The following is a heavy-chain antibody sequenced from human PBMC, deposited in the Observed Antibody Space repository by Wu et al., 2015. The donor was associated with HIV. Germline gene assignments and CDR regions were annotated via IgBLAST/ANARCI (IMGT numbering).Heavy chain of an antibody. CDR3: TRGTRNYLFDH. V-gene: IGHV1-2*02. J-gene: IGHJ4*02. D-gene: IGHD4-11*01. Sequence: QVHLVQSGAEVKKPGASVTVSCKVSGYTFTAYYIHWVRQAPGQGLEWMGWINVNSGDSNYARKFRGRLTVTRDTSINTVYMDLSSLKSDDSAIYYCTRGTRNYLFDHWGQGAQVHRLL. CDR1: GYTFTAYY. CDR2: INVNSGDS.